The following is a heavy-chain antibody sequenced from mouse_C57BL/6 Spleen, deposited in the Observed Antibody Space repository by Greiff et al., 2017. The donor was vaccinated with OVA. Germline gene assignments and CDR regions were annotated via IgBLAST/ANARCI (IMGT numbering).Heavy chain of an antibody. J-gene: IGHJ2*01. CDR3: AGGITTVVLDY. Sequence: VQLQQPGTELVKPGASVKLSCKASGYTFTSYWMHWVKQRPGQGLEWIGNINPSNGGTNYPEKFKSQATLTVDKSSSTAYMQLSSLTSEDSAVYYCAGGITTVVLDYWGQGTTRTVSS. CDR1: GYTFTSYW. D-gene: IGHD1-1*01. V-gene: IGHV1-53*01. CDR2: INPSNGGT.